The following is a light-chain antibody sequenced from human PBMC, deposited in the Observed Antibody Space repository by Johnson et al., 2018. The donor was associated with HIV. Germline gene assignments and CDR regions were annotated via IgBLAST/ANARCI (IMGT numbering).Light chain of an antibody. CDR3: GTWDSSLSAGGV. Sequence: QSVLTQPPSVSAAPGQLVTISCSGSTSNIGKNDVSWYQQFPGTAPKVLIYDNDKRPSGIPDRFSASKSGTSATLGITGLQPGDEADYYCGTWDSSLSAGGVFGTGTKVTVL. J-gene: IGLJ1*01. CDR2: DND. CDR1: TSNIGKND. V-gene: IGLV1-51*01.